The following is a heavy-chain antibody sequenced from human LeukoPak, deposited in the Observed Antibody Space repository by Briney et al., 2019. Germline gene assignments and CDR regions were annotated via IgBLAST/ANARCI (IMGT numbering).Heavy chain of an antibody. CDR2: IYGGGSGTT. CDR1: GFTFSKYT. Sequence: GGSLRLSCVASGFTFSKYTLSWIRQPPGKGLEWVAGIYGGGSGTTFYAESVRGRFTISRDNSRTTLYLQMNSLRAEDTAVYYCATLAGYWGQGTLVTVSS. V-gene: IGHV3-23*01. J-gene: IGHJ4*02. CDR3: ATLAGY.